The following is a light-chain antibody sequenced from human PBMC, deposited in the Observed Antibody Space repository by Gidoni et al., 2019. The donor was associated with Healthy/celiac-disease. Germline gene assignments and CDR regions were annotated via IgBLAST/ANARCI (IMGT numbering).Light chain of an antibody. CDR1: QGISNY. CDR3: QKYNSAPRT. CDR2: AAS. Sequence: DIHMTQSPSSLSASVGDRVTITCRASQGISNYLAWYQQKPGKVPKLLIYAASTLQSWVPSRFSGSGSGTDFTLTISSLQPEEVATYYCQKYNSAPRTFGQGTKVEIK. J-gene: IGKJ1*01. V-gene: IGKV1-27*01.